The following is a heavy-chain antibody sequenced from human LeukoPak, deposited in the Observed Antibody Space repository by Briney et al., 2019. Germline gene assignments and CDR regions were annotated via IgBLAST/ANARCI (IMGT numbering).Heavy chain of an antibody. CDR3: ATLNYGSGSLDFDY. Sequence: ASVKVSCKVSGYTLTELSMHWVRQAPGKGLEWMGGFDPEDGETIYAQKFQGGVTMTEDTSTDTAYMELSSLRSEDTAVYYCATLNYGSGSLDFDYWGQGTLVTVSS. CDR1: GYTLTELS. V-gene: IGHV1-24*01. CDR2: FDPEDGET. J-gene: IGHJ4*02. D-gene: IGHD3-10*01.